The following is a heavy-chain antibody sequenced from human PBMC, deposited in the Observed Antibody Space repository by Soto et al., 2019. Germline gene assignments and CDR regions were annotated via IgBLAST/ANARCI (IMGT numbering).Heavy chain of an antibody. Sequence: GGSLRLSCAASGFTFSSYGMHWVRQAPGKGLEWVAVIWYDGSNKYYADSVKGRFTISRDNSKNTLYLQMNSLRAEDRAVYYCARASYSSSGDYFDYWGQGTLVTVSS. CDR2: IWYDGSNK. J-gene: IGHJ4*02. CDR3: ARASYSSSGDYFDY. V-gene: IGHV3-33*01. D-gene: IGHD6-6*01. CDR1: GFTFSSYG.